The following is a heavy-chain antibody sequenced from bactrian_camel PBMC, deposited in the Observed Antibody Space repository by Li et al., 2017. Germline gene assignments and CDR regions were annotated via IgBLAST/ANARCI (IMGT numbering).Heavy chain of an antibody. D-gene: IGHD6*01. CDR1: GYSYNRYC. CDR2: IWTGGTSR. V-gene: IGHV3S28*01. Sequence: QLVESGGGSVQVGGSLRVSCRYSGYSYNRYCMGWFRQAPGKEREGIAAIWTGGTSRYYADSVKGRFTISLNNANNTLYLQMNNVKPEDTAMYYCAAEGYDGSCRPGGHFDYWGQGTQVTVS. J-gene: IGHJ4*01. CDR3: AAEGYDGSCRPGGHFDY.